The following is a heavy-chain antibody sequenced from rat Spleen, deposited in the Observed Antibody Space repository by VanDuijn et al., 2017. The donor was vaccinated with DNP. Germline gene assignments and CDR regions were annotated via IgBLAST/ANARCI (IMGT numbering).Heavy chain of an antibody. Sequence: EVQLVESGGGLVQPGRSLKLSCAASGFTFSNYYMAWVRQAPKKGLEWVATISTSGSRTYYPDSVKGRFTISRDNAKSSLYLQMNSLKSEDTATYYCARQRYGYNYVDAMDAWGQGTSVTVSS. CDR1: GFTFSNYY. CDR2: ISTSGSRT. J-gene: IGHJ4*01. V-gene: IGHV5-25*01. D-gene: IGHD1-4*01. CDR3: ARQRYGYNYVDAMDA.